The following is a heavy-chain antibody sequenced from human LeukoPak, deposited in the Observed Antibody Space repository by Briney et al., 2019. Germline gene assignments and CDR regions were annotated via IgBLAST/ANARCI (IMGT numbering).Heavy chain of an antibody. CDR1: GDSINSGTSY. D-gene: IGHD3-22*01. Sequence: SETLSLTCTVSGDSINSGTSYWSWIRQPAGKGLDWIGRIYTTGNTNYNPSLWRRVTISVDTSKNQFSLRLNSVTAADTAVYFCARDRSYYSDSGTAYWGQGILVTVSS. CDR2: IYTTGNT. CDR3: ARDRSYYSDSGTAY. V-gene: IGHV4-61*02. J-gene: IGHJ4*02.